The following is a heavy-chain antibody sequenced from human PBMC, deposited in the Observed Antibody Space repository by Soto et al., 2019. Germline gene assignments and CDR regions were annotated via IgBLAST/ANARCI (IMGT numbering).Heavy chain of an antibody. CDR3: FRGGVTSRTFDY. V-gene: IGHV5-51*01. J-gene: IGHJ4*02. Sequence: GESLKISCKASGYIIKNYWIGWVRQMPGQGLEWMGIIFPDDSDTRYSPSFQGHVTISVDKSISTAYVQWSSLEASDSAIYYCFRGGVTSRTFDYWGQGTLVHRLL. D-gene: IGHD3-16*01. CDR1: GYIIKNYW. CDR2: IFPDDSDT.